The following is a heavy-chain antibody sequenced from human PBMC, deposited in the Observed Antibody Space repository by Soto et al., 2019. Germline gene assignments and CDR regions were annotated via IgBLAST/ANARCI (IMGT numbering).Heavy chain of an antibody. J-gene: IGHJ6*03. CDR1: GFTFSSYG. CDR2: VSYDGGNK. Sequence: QAQLVESGGGVVQPGRSLRLSCAASGFTFSSYGMHWVRQAPGKGLEWVAVVSYDGGNKYYADSVKGRLTISRDNSKNTLYLQMNSLRAEDTAVYYCAKESPKYYYYYYMDVWGKGTTVTVSS. V-gene: IGHV3-30*18. CDR3: AKESPKYYYYYYMDV.